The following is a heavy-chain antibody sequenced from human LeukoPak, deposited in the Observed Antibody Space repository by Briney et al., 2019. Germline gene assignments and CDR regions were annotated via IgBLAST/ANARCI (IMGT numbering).Heavy chain of an antibody. J-gene: IGHJ4*02. CDR1: GFTFSTYM. Sequence: GGSLRLSCAASGFTFSTYMMNWVRQAPGKGLEWISYISSNSGAIYYADSVQGRFTISRDNTQKSLYLQMNSLRVEDTAVYYCVRELAYWGQGALVTVSS. D-gene: IGHD1-1*01. CDR3: VRELAY. V-gene: IGHV3-48*01. CDR2: ISSNSGAI.